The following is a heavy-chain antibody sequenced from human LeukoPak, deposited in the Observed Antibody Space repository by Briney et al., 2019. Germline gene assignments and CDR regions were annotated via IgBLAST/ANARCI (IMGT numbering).Heavy chain of an antibody. D-gene: IGHD6-19*01. CDR3: TRDVGSGWVHFDY. J-gene: IGHJ4*02. V-gene: IGHV3-21*01. CDR2: ISSSSSDI. CDR1: GFTFTGYS. Sequence: GGSLRLSCAASGFTFTGYSMNWVRQAPGKGLEWVSSISSSSSDIYYADSMKGRFTISRDNAKNTVYLQMNSLRAEDTALYYCTRDVGSGWVHFDYWGQGTLVTVSS.